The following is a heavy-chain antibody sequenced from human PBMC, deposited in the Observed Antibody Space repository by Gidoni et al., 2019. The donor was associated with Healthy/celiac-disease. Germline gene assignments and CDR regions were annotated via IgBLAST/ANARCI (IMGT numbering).Heavy chain of an antibody. CDR1: GFTFSSYW. Sequence: EVQLVESGGGLVQPGGSLRLSCAASGFTFSSYWMSWVRQAPGKGLEWVANIKQDGSEKYYVDSVKGRFTISRDNAKNSLYLQMNSLRAEDTAVYYCERVRDSGSHSGAFDIWGQGTMVTVSS. J-gene: IGHJ3*02. V-gene: IGHV3-7*03. CDR3: ERVRDSGSHSGAFDI. D-gene: IGHD1-26*01. CDR2: IKQDGSEK.